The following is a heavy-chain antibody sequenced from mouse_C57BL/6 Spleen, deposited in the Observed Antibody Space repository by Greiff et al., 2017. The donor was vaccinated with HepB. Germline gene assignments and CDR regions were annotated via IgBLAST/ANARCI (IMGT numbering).Heavy chain of an antibody. CDR3: ARGGLAGSSSRWYFDV. Sequence: DVMLVESGGGLVQPGGSLKLSCAASGFTFSDYGMAWVRQAPRKGPEWVAFISNLAYSIYYADTVTGRFTISRENAKNTLYLEMSSLRSEDTAMYYCARGGLAGSSSRWYFDVWGTGTTVTVSA. CDR2: ISNLAYSI. CDR1: GFTFSDYG. D-gene: IGHD1-1*01. J-gene: IGHJ1*03. V-gene: IGHV5-15*01.